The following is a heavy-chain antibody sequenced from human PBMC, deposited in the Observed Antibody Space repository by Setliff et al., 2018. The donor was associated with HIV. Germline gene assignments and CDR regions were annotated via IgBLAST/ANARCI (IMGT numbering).Heavy chain of an antibody. J-gene: IGHJ4*02. Sequence: GSLRLSCGASGFSFSSYSMNWVRQAPGKGLEWVSVISGSGTTTYYADSVKGRFTISRDNSKNTLYLQMNSLRAEDTAVYYCAIGAGPRGGFDYWGQGTLVTVPQ. V-gene: IGHV3-23*01. CDR2: ISGSGTTT. CDR3: AIGAGPRGGFDY. D-gene: IGHD6-19*01. CDR1: GFSFSSYS.